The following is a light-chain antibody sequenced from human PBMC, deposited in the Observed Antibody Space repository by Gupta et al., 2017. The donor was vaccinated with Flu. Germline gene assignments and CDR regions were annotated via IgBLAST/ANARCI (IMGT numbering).Light chain of an antibody. Sequence: DIQMTQSPSSLSASVGDRVTITCRASQSIDRYLNWYQQKAGKAPKLLIYAASTLHSGVPSRFSGSGHGTDFTLTISRLLPEDFAVYYCQQSHSRPLTFGGGTKVEIK. J-gene: IGKJ4*01. CDR3: QQSHSRPLT. CDR2: AAS. CDR1: QSIDRY. V-gene: IGKV1-39*01.